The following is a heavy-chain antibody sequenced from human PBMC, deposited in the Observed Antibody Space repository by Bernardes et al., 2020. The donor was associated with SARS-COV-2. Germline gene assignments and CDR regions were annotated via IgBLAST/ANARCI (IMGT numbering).Heavy chain of an antibody. CDR1: GVSISSGNW. V-gene: IGHV4-4*02. CDR3: AREVVRGVIDY. Sequence: SETLSLTCDVSGVSISSGNWWTWVRQTPGKGLEWIGEVYHSGSTNYNPSLKSRVFMSVDKSKNQFSLSLRSVTAADTALYFCAREVVRGVIDYWGQGTLVKVSS. J-gene: IGHJ4*02. CDR2: VYHSGST. D-gene: IGHD3-10*01.